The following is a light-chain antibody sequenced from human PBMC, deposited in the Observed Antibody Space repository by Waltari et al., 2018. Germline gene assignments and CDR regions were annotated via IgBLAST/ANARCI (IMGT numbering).Light chain of an antibody. Sequence: QTVVTQAPSLTVSPGGTVTLTCASSSGAVTSGDYPNWFQQKPGQAPRTLIYSISDKHSWTPARFSGSLLGGKAALTLSGVQPEDEAEYYCLLYYSGVWVFGGGTKLTVL. CDR1: SGAVTSGDY. J-gene: IGLJ3*02. CDR3: LLYYSGVWV. V-gene: IGLV7-43*01. CDR2: SIS.